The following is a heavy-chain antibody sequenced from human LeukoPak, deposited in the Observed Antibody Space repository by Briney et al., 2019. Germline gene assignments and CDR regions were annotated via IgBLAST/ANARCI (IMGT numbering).Heavy chain of an antibody. J-gene: IGHJ4*02. V-gene: IGHV3-30-3*01. CDR1: GFTFSSYS. CDR2: ISYDGSNK. D-gene: IGHD2-15*01. CDR3: ASSFPRWELPYFDY. Sequence: GRSLRLSCAASGFTFSSYSMHWIRQAPGKGLEWVAVISYDGSNKYYAASVKGRFTISRDNSKNTLYLQMNSLRAEDTAVYYCASSFPRWELPYFDYWGQGTLVTVSS.